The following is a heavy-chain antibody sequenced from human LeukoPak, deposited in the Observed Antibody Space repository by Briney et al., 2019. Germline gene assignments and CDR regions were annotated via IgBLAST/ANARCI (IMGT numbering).Heavy chain of an antibody. CDR3: ARFYRGSYYI. J-gene: IGHJ4*02. CDR2: IYTSGST. V-gene: IGHV4-4*09. CDR1: GGSFSGYY. D-gene: IGHD1-26*01. Sequence: PSETRSLTCAVYGGSFSGYYWSWIRQPPGKGLEWIGYIYTSGSTNYNPSLKSRVTISVDTSKNQFSLKLSAVTAADTAVYYCARFYRGSYYIWGQGTLVTVSS.